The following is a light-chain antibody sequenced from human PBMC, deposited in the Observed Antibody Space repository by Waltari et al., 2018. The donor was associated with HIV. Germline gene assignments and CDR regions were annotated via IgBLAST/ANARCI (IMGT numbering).Light chain of an antibody. J-gene: IGLJ1*01. CDR1: STNVGGYNY. CDR3: CSYAGRYTYV. CDR2: DVT. Sequence: QSALTQPRSVSGSPGQSVTIPCPGTSTNVGGYNYVSWYQHHPGKAPKFMIYDVTKRPSGVPDRFSGSKSGNTASLTISGLQAEDEADYYCCSYAGRYTYVFGTGTKVTVL. V-gene: IGLV2-11*01.